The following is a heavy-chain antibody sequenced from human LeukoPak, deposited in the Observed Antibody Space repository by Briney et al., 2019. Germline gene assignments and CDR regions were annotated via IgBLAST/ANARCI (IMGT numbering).Heavy chain of an antibody. V-gene: IGHV3-48*04. CDR3: AGVEDSGRH. Sequence: GGSLRLSCAASGFTFSTFSMNWVRQAPGKGLEWVSYISSSSRSILYADSVKGRFTISRDNAKNSLYLQMDSLRAEDTALYYCAGVEDSGRHWGQGTLVTVSS. J-gene: IGHJ4*02. CDR1: GFTFSTFS. CDR2: ISSSSRSI. D-gene: IGHD1-26*01.